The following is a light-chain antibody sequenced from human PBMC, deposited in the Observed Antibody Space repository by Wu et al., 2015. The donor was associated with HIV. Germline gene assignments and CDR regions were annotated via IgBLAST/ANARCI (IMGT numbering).Light chain of an antibody. J-gene: IGKJ4*01. CDR3: QQLNTYPLT. Sequence: DIQLTQSPSFLSASVGDRVTITCRASEDISSYLAWFQQKPGKSPKLLIYTAYTLQSGVPSRFSGSGSGTEFTLTISSLRPEDFATYYCQQLNTYPLTFGGGTKVRSN. V-gene: IGKV1-9*01. CDR1: EDISSY. CDR2: TAY.